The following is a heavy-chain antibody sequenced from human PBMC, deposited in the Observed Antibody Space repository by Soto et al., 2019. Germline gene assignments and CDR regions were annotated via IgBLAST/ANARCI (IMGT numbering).Heavy chain of an antibody. CDR1: GGSIGSYY. J-gene: IGHJ4*02. CDR2: SDHRGRS. D-gene: IGHD4-17*01. CDR3: SRLGTTDPYVDD. Sequence: QVQLQESGPGLVKPSETLSLTCTVSGGSIGSYYWSWIRQPPDKGLEWIGYSDHRGRSNYNPPLKARVPISVDTSKKHFSLKLNSVTAADTAVEYCSRLGTTDPYVDDWGQGTLVVVPP. V-gene: IGHV4-59*08.